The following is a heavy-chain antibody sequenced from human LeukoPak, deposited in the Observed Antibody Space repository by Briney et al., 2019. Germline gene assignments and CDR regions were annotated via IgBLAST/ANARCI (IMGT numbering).Heavy chain of an antibody. CDR3: ARPSSLDGSGRYYIDY. Sequence: PGGSLRLSCAVSGFTVSNNFMNWGRQAPGKGLEWVSVTHSDGTTYFADSVQGRFTISRDNSKNTLYLQMNSLRDEDTAVYYCARPSSLDGSGRYYIDYWGQGTLVTVSS. CDR1: GFTVSNNF. V-gene: IGHV3-66*01. D-gene: IGHD3-10*01. CDR2: THSDGTT. J-gene: IGHJ4*02.